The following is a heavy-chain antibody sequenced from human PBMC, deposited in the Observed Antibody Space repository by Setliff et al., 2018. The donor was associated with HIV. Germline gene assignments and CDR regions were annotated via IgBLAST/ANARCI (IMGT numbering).Heavy chain of an antibody. CDR1: GYTFTSYG. Sequence: GASVKVSCKASGYTFTSYGISWVRQAPGQGLEWMGWISAYNGNTNYAQKLQGRVTMTTDTSTSTAYMELRSLRSDDTAVYYCARDVDYTGTPDYYYYYYMDVWGKGTTVTVSS. V-gene: IGHV1-18*01. D-gene: IGHD1-1*01. J-gene: IGHJ6*03. CDR3: ARDVDYTGTPDYYYYYYMDV. CDR2: ISAYNGNT.